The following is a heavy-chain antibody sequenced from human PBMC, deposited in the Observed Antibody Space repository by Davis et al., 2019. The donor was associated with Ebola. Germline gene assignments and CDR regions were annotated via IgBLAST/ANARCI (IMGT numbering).Heavy chain of an antibody. Sequence: ASVKVSCKASGYTFTGYYMHWVRQAPGQGLEWMGRINPNSGGTNYAQKFQGRVTMTRDPSISTAYMELSRLRSDDTAVYYCARDWGYSSSLDAFDIWGQGTMVTVSS. CDR3: ARDWGYSSSLDAFDI. V-gene: IGHV1-2*06. CDR2: INPNSGGT. CDR1: GYTFTGYY. J-gene: IGHJ3*02. D-gene: IGHD6-13*01.